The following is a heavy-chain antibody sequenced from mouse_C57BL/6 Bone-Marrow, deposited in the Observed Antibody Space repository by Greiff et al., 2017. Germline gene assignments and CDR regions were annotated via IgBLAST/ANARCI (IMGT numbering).Heavy chain of an antibody. J-gene: IGHJ4*01. V-gene: IGHV5-6*01. CDR2: ISSGGSYT. D-gene: IGHD1-1*01. CDR3: ARQTVVHYYAMDY. Sequence: EVKLVESGGDLVKPGGSLKLSCAASGFTFSSYGMSWVRQTPDKRLEWVATISSGGSYTYYPDSVKGRFTISRDNAKNTLYLQMSSLKSEDTAMYYCARQTVVHYYAMDYWGQGTSVTVSS. CDR1: GFTFSSYG.